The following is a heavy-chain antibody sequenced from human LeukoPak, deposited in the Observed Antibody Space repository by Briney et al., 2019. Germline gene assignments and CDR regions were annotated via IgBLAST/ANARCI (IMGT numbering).Heavy chain of an antibody. CDR1: GFTFSSYG. Sequence: GGFLSLSCAASGFTFSSYGMHWVRRAPGKGLEWVAFIRYDGSNKYYADSVKGRFTISRDNSKNTLYLQMNSLRAEDTAVYYCAKDEEVATINSFDYWGQGTLVTVSS. V-gene: IGHV3-30*02. CDR3: AKDEEVATINSFDY. J-gene: IGHJ4*02. CDR2: IRYDGSNK. D-gene: IGHD5-12*01.